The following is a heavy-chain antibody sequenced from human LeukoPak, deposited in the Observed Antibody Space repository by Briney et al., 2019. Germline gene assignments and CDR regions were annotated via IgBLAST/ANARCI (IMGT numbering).Heavy chain of an antibody. CDR1: GLTVSSNV. Sequence: GGSLRLSCAASGLTVSSNVMSWVRQAPGKGLEWVSLMYSGGRTYYSDSVKDRFTISRDSSKNTLYLQMNSLRVEDTGIYYCASAGTAATNHWGPGTLVTVSS. V-gene: IGHV3-66*01. D-gene: IGHD1-1*01. CDR2: MYSGGRT. CDR3: ASAGTAATNH. J-gene: IGHJ5*02.